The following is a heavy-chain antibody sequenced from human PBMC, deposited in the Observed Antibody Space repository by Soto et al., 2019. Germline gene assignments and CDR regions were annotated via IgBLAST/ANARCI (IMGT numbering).Heavy chain of an antibody. CDR3: AREPWGFSGSAKYFDY. CDR2: ISYAGDYK. D-gene: IGHD6-25*01. Sequence: QVQLVESGGGVVQPGTSLRLSCVASGFNFRGYAMHWVRQAPGKGLEWVSVISYAGDYKNYADSVKGRFTVSRDNSRNTLYLQMDSLRPDDTAVYFCAREPWGFSGSAKYFDYWGQGSLVTVSS. J-gene: IGHJ4*02. V-gene: IGHV3-30-3*01. CDR1: GFNFRGYA.